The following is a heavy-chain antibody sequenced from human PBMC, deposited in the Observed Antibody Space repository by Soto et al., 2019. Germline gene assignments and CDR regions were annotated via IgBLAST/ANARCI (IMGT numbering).Heavy chain of an antibody. CDR1: GGSISSSSYY. CDR2: IYYSGST. Sequence: PSETLSLTCTVSGGSISSSSYYWGWIRQPPGKGLEWIGSIYYSGSTYYNPSLKSRVTISVDTSKNQFSLKLSSVTAADTAVYYYANTVSMYYFDYWGQGTLVTVSS. V-gene: IGHV4-39*01. CDR3: ANTVSMYYFDY. J-gene: IGHJ4*02. D-gene: IGHD4-17*01.